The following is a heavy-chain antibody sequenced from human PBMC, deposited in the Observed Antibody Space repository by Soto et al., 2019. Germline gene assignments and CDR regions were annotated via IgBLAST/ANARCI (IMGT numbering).Heavy chain of an antibody. CDR1: GGSISSGDYY. J-gene: IGHJ6*02. CDR3: ARDRYYTGTEVYYYYGMDV. V-gene: IGHV4-30-4*01. CDR2: TYYSGST. D-gene: IGHD4-17*01. Sequence: QVQLQESGPGLVKPSQTLSLTCTVSGGSISSGDYYWSWIRQPPGKGLEWIGYTYYSGSTYYKPSLKSRVTISVDTSKNQFSLKLSSVTAADTAVYYCARDRYYTGTEVYYYYGMDVWGQGTTVTVSS.